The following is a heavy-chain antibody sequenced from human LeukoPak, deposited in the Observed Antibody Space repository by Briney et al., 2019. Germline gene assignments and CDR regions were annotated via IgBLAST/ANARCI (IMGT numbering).Heavy chain of an antibody. CDR3: AREFSSGLIIDY. CDR1: GFTFSDFY. CDR2: ISGSSSYT. D-gene: IGHD3-22*01. J-gene: IGHJ4*02. Sequence: PGGSLRLSCAASGFTFSDFYMNWIRRAPGKGLEWVSYISGSSSYTNYVDSVKGRFTISRDNAKKSLYLQMNSLRAEDTAVYYCAREFSSGLIIDYLGQGTLVTVSS. V-gene: IGHV3-11*06.